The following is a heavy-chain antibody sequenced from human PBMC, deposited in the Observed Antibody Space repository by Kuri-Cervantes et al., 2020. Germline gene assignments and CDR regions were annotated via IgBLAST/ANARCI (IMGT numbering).Heavy chain of an antibody. CDR1: GLTFSSYT. Sequence: GESLKISCAASGLTFSSYTMNWVRQAPGKGLEWVAFIRYDGSNKYYADSVKGRFTISRDNSKNTLYLQMNSLRAEDTAVYYCAKDAVSSGWLFYWGQGTLVTVSS. V-gene: IGHV3-30*02. J-gene: IGHJ4*02. CDR2: IRYDGSNK. CDR3: AKDAVSSGWLFY. D-gene: IGHD6-19*01.